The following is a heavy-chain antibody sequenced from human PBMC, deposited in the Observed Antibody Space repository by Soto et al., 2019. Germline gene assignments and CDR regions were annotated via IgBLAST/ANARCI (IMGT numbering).Heavy chain of an antibody. V-gene: IGHV4-39*01. CDR2: IYYSGST. D-gene: IGHD3-22*01. CDR1: GGSISSSSYY. J-gene: IGHJ4*02. CDR3: ARRRVVIPTGFGY. Sequence: SETLSLTCTVSGGSISSSSYYWGWIRQPPGKGLEWIGSIYYSGSTYYNPSLKSRVTISVDTSKNQFSLKLSSVTAADTAVYYCARRRVVIPTGFGYWGQGTLVTVSS.